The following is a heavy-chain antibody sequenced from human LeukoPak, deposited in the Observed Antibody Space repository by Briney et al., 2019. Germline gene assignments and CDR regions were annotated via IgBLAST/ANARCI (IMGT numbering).Heavy chain of an antibody. V-gene: IGHV4-34*01. J-gene: IGHJ4*02. CDR3: ARAPRQPAPFDY. CDR1: GGSFSGYY. CDR2: INHSGST. Sequence: SETLSLTCAVYGGSFSGYYWSWIRQPPGKGLEWIGEINHSGSTNYNPSLKSRVTISVDTSKNQFSLKLSSVTAADTAVYYCARAPRQPAPFDYWGQGTLVTVSS.